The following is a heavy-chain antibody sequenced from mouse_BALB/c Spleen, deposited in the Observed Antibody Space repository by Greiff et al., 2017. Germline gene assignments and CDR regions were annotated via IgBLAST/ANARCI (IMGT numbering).Heavy chain of an antibody. Sequence: EVMLVESGGGLVKPGGSLKLSCAASGFTFSSYAMSWVRQTPEKRLEWVATISSGGSYTYYPDSVKGRFTISRDNAKNTLYLQMSSLRSEDTAMYYCARHGDDGYYLSGFAYWGQGTLVTVSA. CDR1: GFTFSSYA. CDR2: ISSGGSYT. J-gene: IGHJ3*01. V-gene: IGHV5-9-3*01. CDR3: ARHGDDGYYLSGFAY. D-gene: IGHD2-3*01.